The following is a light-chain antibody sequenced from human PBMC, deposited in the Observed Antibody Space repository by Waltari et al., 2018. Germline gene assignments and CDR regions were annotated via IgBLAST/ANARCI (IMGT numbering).Light chain of an antibody. CDR2: AAS. Sequence: DIQMTQSPSSLSASVGDRGTITCRTSQTISNYLNWYQQKPGKAPDLLIYAASTLESGVPSRFSGSASGTDFTLTISSLQPEDFAIYYCQQSYSTPRTFGQGTKVEIK. J-gene: IGKJ1*01. V-gene: IGKV1-39*01. CDR1: QTISNY. CDR3: QQSYSTPRT.